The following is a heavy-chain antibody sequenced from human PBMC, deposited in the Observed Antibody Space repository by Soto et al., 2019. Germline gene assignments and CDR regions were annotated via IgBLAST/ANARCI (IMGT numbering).Heavy chain of an antibody. CDR3: ARGGGTTLAPLP. J-gene: IGHJ5*02. CDR2: INPNSGAT. D-gene: IGHD3-16*01. V-gene: IGHV1-2*02. Sequence: EEEKPRASVKVSCKASGYTFTGYFMHWVRQAPGEGLEWMGWINPNSGATKYAPKFQGRVTMTRDTSNRTAYLELSRLTSDDTAVYYCARGGGTTLAPLPWGQGTPVTVSS. CDR1: GYTFTGYF.